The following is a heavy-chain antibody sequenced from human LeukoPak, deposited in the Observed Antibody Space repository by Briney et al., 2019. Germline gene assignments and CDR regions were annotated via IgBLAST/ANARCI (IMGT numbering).Heavy chain of an antibody. CDR1: GGSISSYY. CDR2: IYYSGST. D-gene: IGHD6-19*01. Sequence: SETLSLTCTVSGGSISSYYWSWIRQPPGKGLEWIGYIYYSGSTNYNPSLKSRVTISVDTSKNQFSLKLSSVTAADTAVYYCAREDSSSGWYYYMDVWGKGTTVTVSS. J-gene: IGHJ6*03. V-gene: IGHV4-59*01. CDR3: AREDSSSGWYYYMDV.